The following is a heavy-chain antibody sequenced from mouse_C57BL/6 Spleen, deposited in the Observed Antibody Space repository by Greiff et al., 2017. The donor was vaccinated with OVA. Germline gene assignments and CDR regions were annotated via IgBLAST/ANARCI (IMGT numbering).Heavy chain of an antibody. CDR1: GFTFTDYY. V-gene: IGHV7-3*01. Sequence: EVNVVESGGGLVQPGGSLSLSCAASGFTFTDYYMSWVRQPPGKALEWLGFIRNKANGYTTEYSSSVKGRFTISRDNSQSILYLQMNALRAEDSATYYCARYCGSSLYYAMDYWGQGTSVTVSS. CDR3: ARYCGSSLYYAMDY. D-gene: IGHD1-1*01. J-gene: IGHJ4*01. CDR2: IRNKANGYTT.